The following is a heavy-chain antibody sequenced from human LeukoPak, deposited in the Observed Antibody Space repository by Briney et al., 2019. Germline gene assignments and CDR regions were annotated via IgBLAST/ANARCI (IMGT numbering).Heavy chain of an antibody. D-gene: IGHD3-22*01. Sequence: GGSLRLSCAASGFTFSSYWMSWVRQAPGKGLEWVANIKQDGSEKYYVDSVKGRFTISRDNAKNSLYLQMNSLRAEDTAVYYCARGSTYYYDSSGYSWFDPWGQGTLVTVSS. V-gene: IGHV3-7*04. CDR2: IKQDGSEK. J-gene: IGHJ5*02. CDR1: GFTFSSYW. CDR3: ARGSTYYYDSSGYSWFDP.